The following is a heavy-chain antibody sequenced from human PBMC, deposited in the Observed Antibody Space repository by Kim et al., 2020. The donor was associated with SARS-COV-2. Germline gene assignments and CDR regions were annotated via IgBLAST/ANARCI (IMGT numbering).Heavy chain of an antibody. D-gene: IGHD3-22*01. CDR1: GFTFSNYA. V-gene: IGHV3-23*01. Sequence: GGSLRLSCSASGFTFSNYAMSWVRQAPGKGLEWVSYIRGDGAGTLYADSVKGRFTISRDNSRNTLSLQLNSLRVEDTAIYYCANSHYDCAKDAYDIWG. CDR3: ANSHYDCAKDAYDI. CDR2: IRGDGAGT. J-gene: IGHJ3*02.